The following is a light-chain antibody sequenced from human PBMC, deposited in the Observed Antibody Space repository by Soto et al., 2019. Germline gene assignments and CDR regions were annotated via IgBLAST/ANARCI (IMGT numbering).Light chain of an antibody. J-gene: IGLJ2*01. CDR1: SSDVGGYNY. V-gene: IGLV2-14*03. Sequence: QSVLTQPASVSGSPGQSITVSCTGTSSDVGGYNYVSWYQQQPGKAAQLMIYDVNDRPSGVSSRFSGSKSGNTASLTISGLQAEDEADYYCFSYTSSGTFVFGGGTKLTVL. CDR3: FSYTSSGTFV. CDR2: DVN.